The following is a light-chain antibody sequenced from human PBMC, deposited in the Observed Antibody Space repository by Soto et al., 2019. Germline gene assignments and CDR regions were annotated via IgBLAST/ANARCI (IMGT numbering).Light chain of an antibody. CDR2: GNS. CDR3: QSYDSSPYVV. CDR1: SSNIGAGYD. J-gene: IGLJ2*01. V-gene: IGLV1-40*01. Sequence: QSVLTQPPSVSGAPGQRVTISCTGSSSNIGAGYDVHWYQQLPGTAPKLLIYGNSNRPSGVPDRFSGSKSGTSASLPITGLQAEDEADYYCQSYDSSPYVVFGGGTKLTVL.